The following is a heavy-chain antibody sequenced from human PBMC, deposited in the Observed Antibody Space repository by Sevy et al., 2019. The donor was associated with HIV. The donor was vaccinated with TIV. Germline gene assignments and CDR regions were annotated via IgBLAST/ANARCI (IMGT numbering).Heavy chain of an antibody. Sequence: GGSLRLSCAASGFTFDSYWLHWVRQDPWKGLEWVSCVDIDGSRTEYADSVKGRFTLSRDNAKNMLYLEMNSLRVEDTAEYYCARGTALGWFDPWGQGTQVTVSS. J-gene: IGHJ5*02. D-gene: IGHD5-18*01. CDR1: GFTFDSYW. CDR2: VDIDGSRT. V-gene: IGHV3-74*01. CDR3: ARGTALGWFDP.